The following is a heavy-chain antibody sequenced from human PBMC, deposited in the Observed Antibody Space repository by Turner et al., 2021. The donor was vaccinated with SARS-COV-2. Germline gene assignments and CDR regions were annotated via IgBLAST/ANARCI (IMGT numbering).Heavy chain of an antibody. D-gene: IGHD3-10*01. Sequence: QVQLVESGGGVVQPGRSLRLPCAVSGFIFRSYGMHWGRQAPGKGLEWLAVISYDGSKTFYADSVRGRFTISRDNSKNTLYLQMNSLRAEDTAVYYCAKAVRGVITTYYYYGMDVWGQGTTVTVS. V-gene: IGHV3-30*18. CDR1: GFIFRSYG. J-gene: IGHJ6*02. CDR2: ISYDGSKT. CDR3: AKAVRGVITTYYYYGMDV.